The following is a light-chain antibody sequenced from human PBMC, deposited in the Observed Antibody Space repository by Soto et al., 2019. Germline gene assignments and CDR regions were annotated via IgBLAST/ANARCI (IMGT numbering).Light chain of an antibody. CDR3: QQYNASPLT. V-gene: IGKV3-20*01. Sequence: EIVLTQSPGTLSLSPGDRATLSCRASQSLNTNSVACYQQKPGQTTRLLIYAASTRDTDLPDRFIGGGSGTDFALTITRLEPEVVALYYCQQYNASPLTFGPGTKLDVK. J-gene: IGKJ3*01. CDR1: QSLNTNS. CDR2: AAS.